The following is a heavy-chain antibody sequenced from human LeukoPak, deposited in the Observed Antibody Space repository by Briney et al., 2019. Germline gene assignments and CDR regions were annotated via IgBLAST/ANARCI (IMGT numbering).Heavy chain of an antibody. Sequence: GRSLRLSCAASGFTFSSYGMHWVRQAPGKGLEWVAVISYDGSNKYYADSVKGRFTISRDNVKNSLYLQMNSLRAEDTAVYFCARRGTDYCTPSSCHPNWFAPWGQGTQVTVSS. D-gene: IGHD4-11*01. CDR3: ARRGTDYCTPSSCHPNWFAP. V-gene: IGHV3-30*03. CDR2: ISYDGSNK. J-gene: IGHJ5*02. CDR1: GFTFSSYG.